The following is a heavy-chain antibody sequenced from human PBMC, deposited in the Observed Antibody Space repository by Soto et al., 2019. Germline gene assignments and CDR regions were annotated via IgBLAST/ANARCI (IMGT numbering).Heavy chain of an antibody. CDR3: ARGGYNWNYIDY. J-gene: IGHJ4*02. CDR2: ISSSSGSSSYI. CDR1: GFTFSSYS. V-gene: IGHV3-21*01. D-gene: IGHD1-20*01. Sequence: LRLSCAASGFTFSSYSMKWVRQAPGKGLEWVSSISSSSGSSSYIYYADSMKGRFTISRDNAKNSLYLQMNSLRAEDTAVYYCARGGYNWNYIDYWGQGALVTVSS.